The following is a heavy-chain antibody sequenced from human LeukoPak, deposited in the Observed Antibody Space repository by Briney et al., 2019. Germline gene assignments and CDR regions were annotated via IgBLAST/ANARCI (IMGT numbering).Heavy chain of an antibody. CDR3: AKFCGGSTSCYLIDY. CDR2: ISGSGGST. D-gene: IGHD2-2*01. Sequence: GGSLRLSCAASGXTFSSYAMSWVRQAPGKGLEWVSGISGSGGSTYYADSVKGRFTISRDNSKNTLSLQMNSLRAEDTAVYYCAKFCGGSTSCYLIDYWGQGTLVTVSS. J-gene: IGHJ4*02. CDR1: GXTFSSYA. V-gene: IGHV3-23*01.